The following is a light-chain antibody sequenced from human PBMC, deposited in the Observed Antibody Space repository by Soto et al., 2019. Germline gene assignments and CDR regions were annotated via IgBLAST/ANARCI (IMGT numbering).Light chain of an antibody. V-gene: IGLV2-14*01. CDR3: SSYTSTYTPYV. CDR2: EVS. CDR1: SSDVGGYTY. J-gene: IGLJ1*01. Sequence: QSALTQPASVSGSPGQSITISCTGTSSDVGGYTYVSWYQQHPGKAPKLMIYEVSNRPSGVSNRFSGSKSGNTASLTISGLQAEDEADYYCSSYTSTYTPYVLGTGTKLTVL.